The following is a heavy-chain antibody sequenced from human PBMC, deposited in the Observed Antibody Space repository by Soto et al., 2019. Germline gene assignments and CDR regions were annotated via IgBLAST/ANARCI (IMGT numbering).Heavy chain of an antibody. J-gene: IGHJ4*02. CDR3: AKESSSGQVYYFDY. CDR1: GFTFDDYA. CDR2: ISWNSGSI. D-gene: IGHD6-19*01. V-gene: IGHV3-9*01. Sequence: GGSLRLSCAASGFTFDDYAMHWVRQAPGKGLEWVSGISWNSGSIGYADSVKGRFTISRDNAKNSLYLQMNSLRAEDTALYYCAKESSSGQVYYFDYWGQGTLVTVSS.